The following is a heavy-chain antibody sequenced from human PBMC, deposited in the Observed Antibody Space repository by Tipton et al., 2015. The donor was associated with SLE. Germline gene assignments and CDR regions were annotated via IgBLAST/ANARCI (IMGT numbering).Heavy chain of an antibody. Sequence: GSLRLSCATSGFTFSDYSMNWVRQAPGKGLEWVAFISGRSFGNIFYADSVKGRFTISRDNAKNSLYLQMNSLRVEDTGVYYCVRDSETTTPYYYGMDVWGQGTTVTVSS. V-gene: IGHV3-48*01. CDR3: VRDSETTTPYYYGMDV. J-gene: IGHJ6*02. CDR2: ISGRSFGNI. CDR1: GFTFSDYS. D-gene: IGHD1-1*01.